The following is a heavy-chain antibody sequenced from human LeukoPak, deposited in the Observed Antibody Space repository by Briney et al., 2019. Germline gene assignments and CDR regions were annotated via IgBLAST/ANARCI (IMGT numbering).Heavy chain of an antibody. Sequence: GRSLRLSCAASGFTFSYHNMDWVRQAPGKGLEWVGRIRNKANTYTTEYAASVKGRFSLSRDDSKNSLYLQMNSLKTEDTAVYYCAREQVGDTACFLYWDQATVVTVSS. V-gene: IGHV3-72*01. D-gene: IGHD1-26*01. CDR3: AREQVGDTACFLY. J-gene: IGHJ4*02. CDR1: GFTFSYHN. CDR2: IRNKANTYTT.